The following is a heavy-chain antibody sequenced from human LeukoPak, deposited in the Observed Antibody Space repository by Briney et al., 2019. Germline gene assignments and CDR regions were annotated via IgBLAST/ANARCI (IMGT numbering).Heavy chain of an antibody. J-gene: IGHJ4*02. CDR2: IIPIFGIA. V-gene: IGHV1-69*13. CDR1: GGTFSSYA. CDR3: ASPSGDHVHYFDY. D-gene: IGHD7-27*01. Sequence: GASVKVSCKASGGTFSSYAISWVRQAPGQGLEWMGGIIPIFGIANYAQKFQGRVTITADESTSTAYMELSSLRSEDTAVYYCASPSGDHVHYFDYWGQGTLVTVSS.